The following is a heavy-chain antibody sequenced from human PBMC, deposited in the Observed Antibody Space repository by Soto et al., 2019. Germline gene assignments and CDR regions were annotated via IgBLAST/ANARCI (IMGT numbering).Heavy chain of an antibody. V-gene: IGHV4-39*01. J-gene: IGHJ6*02. Sequence: SETLSLTCTVSGGSISSSSYYWGWIRQPPGKGLEWIGSIYYSGSTYYNPSLKSRVTISVDTSKNQFSLKLSSVTAADTAVYYCAGNYYDSSGYGSPKPYYYYGMDVWGQGTTVTVSS. CDR1: GGSISSSSYY. D-gene: IGHD3-22*01. CDR2: IYYSGST. CDR3: AGNYYDSSGYGSPKPYYYYGMDV.